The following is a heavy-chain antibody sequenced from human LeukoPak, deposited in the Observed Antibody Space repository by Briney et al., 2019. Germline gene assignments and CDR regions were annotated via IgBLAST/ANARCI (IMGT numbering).Heavy chain of an antibody. CDR3: ARDAAEDIAVAGY. Sequence: GGSLRLSCAASGVTFSSYSMNWVRQAPGKGLEWVSSISSSSSYIYYADSVKGRFTISRDNAKNSLYLQMNSLRAEDTAVYYCARDAAEDIAVAGYWGQGTLVTVSS. V-gene: IGHV3-21*01. J-gene: IGHJ4*02. CDR2: ISSSSSYI. CDR1: GVTFSSYS. D-gene: IGHD6-19*01.